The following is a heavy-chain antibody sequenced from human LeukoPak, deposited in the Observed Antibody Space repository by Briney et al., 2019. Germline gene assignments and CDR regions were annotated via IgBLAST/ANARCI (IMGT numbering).Heavy chain of an antibody. CDR3: ARVGYCSSTSCARVTWFDP. Sequence: EASVKVSCKASGYTFTSYYMHWVRQAPGQGLEWMGIINPSGGSTSYAQKFQGRVTMTRDTSTSTVYMELSSLRSEDTAVYYCARVGYCSSTSCARVTWFDPWGQGTLVTASS. CDR2: INPSGGST. J-gene: IGHJ5*02. CDR1: GYTFTSYY. D-gene: IGHD2-2*03. V-gene: IGHV1-46*01.